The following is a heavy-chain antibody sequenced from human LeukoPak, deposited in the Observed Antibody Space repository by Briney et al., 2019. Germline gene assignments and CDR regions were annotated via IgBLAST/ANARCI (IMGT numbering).Heavy chain of an antibody. J-gene: IGHJ4*02. CDR1: EFSVSSNY. CDR3: ARGRGLGVVSPYFDY. Sequence: GGSLRLSCVVSEFSVSSNYIIWVRQAPGNGLERVSVIYGDGRTSHSASVRGRFTISRDNSKNIVSLQMNNLRAEDTAVYYCARGRGLGVVSPYFDYWGQGTLVTVSS. D-gene: IGHD3-3*01. CDR2: IYGDGRT. V-gene: IGHV3-53*01.